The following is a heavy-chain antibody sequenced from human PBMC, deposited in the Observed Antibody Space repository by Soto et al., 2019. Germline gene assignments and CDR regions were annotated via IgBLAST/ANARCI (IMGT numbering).Heavy chain of an antibody. CDR2: INPNSGGT. V-gene: IGHV1-2*04. CDR1: GYTFTGYY. D-gene: IGHD3-10*01. J-gene: IGHJ6*01. CDR3: ARDPVGVWFAVFYGKDV. Sequence: VASVKVSCKASGYTFTGYYMHWVRQAPGQGLEWMGWINPNSGGTNYAQKFQGWVTMTRDTSISTAYMELSRLRSDDTAVYYCARDPVGVWFAVFYGKDVWGQGTTVTVS.